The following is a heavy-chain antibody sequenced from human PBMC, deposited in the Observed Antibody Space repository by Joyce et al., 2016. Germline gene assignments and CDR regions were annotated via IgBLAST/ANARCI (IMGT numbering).Heavy chain of an antibody. CDR3: ARSQWLAPLMY. CDR1: GGPFRGFF. CDR2: INNSGVA. Sequence: QVQLQQWGAGLLKPSETLSLTCAVSGGPFRGFFWTWVRQAPGKGLEWIGDINNSGVANYNPSLKTRVTFSWDTSKNQFSLKVTSLSAADTAVYYCARSQWLAPLMYWGQGTPVTVSS. J-gene: IGHJ4*02. D-gene: IGHD6-19*01. V-gene: IGHV4-34*01.